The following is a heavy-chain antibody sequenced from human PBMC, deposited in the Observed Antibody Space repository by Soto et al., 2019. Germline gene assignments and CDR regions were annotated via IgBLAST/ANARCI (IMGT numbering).Heavy chain of an antibody. D-gene: IGHD3-10*01. J-gene: IGHJ4*02. CDR2: IYSGGST. V-gene: IGHV3-53*01. Sequence: GSLRLSSAAYGFTVSSNYMSWVRQAPGKGLEWVSVIYSGGSTYYADSVKGRFTISRDNSKNTLYLQMNSLRAEDTAVYYCAREAFTMVRGVITYFDYWGQGTLVTVS. CDR1: GFTVSSNY. CDR3: AREAFTMVRGVITYFDY.